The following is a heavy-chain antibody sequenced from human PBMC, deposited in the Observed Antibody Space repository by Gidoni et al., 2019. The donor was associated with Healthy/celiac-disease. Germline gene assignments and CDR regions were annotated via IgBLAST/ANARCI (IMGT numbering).Heavy chain of an antibody. CDR3: ARVRSRVPPYYYYGMDV. J-gene: IGHJ6*02. V-gene: IGHV3-33*01. D-gene: IGHD1-1*01. CDR2: IWYDGSNK. CDR1: GFTFSSYG. Sequence: GFTFSSYGMHWVRQAPGKGLEWVAVIWYDGSNKYYADSVKGRFTISRDNSKNTLYLQMNSLRAEDTAVYYCARVRSRVPPYYYYGMDVWGQGTTVTVSS.